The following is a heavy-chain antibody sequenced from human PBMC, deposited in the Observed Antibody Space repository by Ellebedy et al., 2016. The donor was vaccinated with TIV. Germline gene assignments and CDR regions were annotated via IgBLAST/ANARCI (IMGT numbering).Heavy chain of an antibody. V-gene: IGHV3-11*01. Sequence: PGGSLRLSCAASGFTFSDYYMSWIRQAPGKGLEWVSYISSSGSTISYADSVKGRFTISRDNAKNSLYLQMNSLRAEDTAVHYCAKDANWNDDGGRVLDYWGQGTLVTVSS. CDR3: AKDANWNDDGGRVLDY. D-gene: IGHD1-1*01. CDR2: ISSSGSTI. J-gene: IGHJ4*02. CDR1: GFTFSDYY.